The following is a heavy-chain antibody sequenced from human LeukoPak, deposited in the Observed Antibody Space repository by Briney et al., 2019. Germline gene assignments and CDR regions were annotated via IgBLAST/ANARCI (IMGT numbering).Heavy chain of an antibody. CDR3: TRVGYIDEGIDY. CDR2: IKQDGSKK. J-gene: IGHJ4*02. D-gene: IGHD5-24*01. V-gene: IGHV3-7*04. CDR1: GFPFSNYG. Sequence: GGSLRLSCVASGFPFSNYGMTWVRQAPGKGLEWVANIKQDGSKKSYVDSVKGRFTISRDNAKNSLYLQMNSLRAEDTAIYYCTRVGYIDEGIDYWGQGTLVTVSS.